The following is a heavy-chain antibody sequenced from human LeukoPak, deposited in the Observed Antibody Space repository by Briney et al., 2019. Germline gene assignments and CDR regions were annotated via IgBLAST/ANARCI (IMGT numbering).Heavy chain of an antibody. CDR2: IKQDGSEK. Sequence: GGSLRLSFAASGFTFSSYWMSWVRQAPGKGLEWEANIKQDGSEKYYVDSVKGRFTISRDNAKNSLYLQMNSLRAEDTAVYYCARSWSSSSQRNPDAFDICGQGTMVTVSS. CDR1: GFTFSSYW. V-gene: IGHV3-7*01. CDR3: ARSWSSSSQRNPDAFDI. D-gene: IGHD6-6*01. J-gene: IGHJ3*02.